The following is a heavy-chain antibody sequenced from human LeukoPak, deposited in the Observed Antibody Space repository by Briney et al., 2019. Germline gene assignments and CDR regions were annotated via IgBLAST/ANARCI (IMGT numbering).Heavy chain of an antibody. V-gene: IGHV3-7*03. J-gene: IGHJ4*02. CDR3: ARTVTYDFWSGYYFDY. D-gene: IGHD3-3*01. CDR2: IKQDGSEK. Sequence: GRSLRLSCGASGFTFSSYWMSWVRQAPGKGLEWVANIKQDGSEKYYVDSVKGRFTISRDNAKNSLYLQMNSLRAEDTAVYYCARTVTYDFWSGYYFDYWGQGTLVTVSS. CDR1: GFTFSSYW.